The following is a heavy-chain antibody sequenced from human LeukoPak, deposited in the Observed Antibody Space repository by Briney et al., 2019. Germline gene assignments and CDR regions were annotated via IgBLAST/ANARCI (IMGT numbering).Heavy chain of an antibody. CDR1: GFSFSTYA. CDR3: TTFSDCTSSICYTNY. J-gene: IGHJ4*02. D-gene: IGHD2-2*02. V-gene: IGHV3-33*01. CDR2: IWSDASNQ. Sequence: PGTSLRLSCAASGFSFSTYAMHWVRQAPGKGLDWVAMIWSDASNQYYADSVKGRFTISRDNSKNTLYLQMNSLQTEDTAVYYCTTFSDCTSSICYTNYWGQGTLVTVSS.